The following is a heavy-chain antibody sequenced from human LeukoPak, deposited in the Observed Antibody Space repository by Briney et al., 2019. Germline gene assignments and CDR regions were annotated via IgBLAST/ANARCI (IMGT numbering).Heavy chain of an antibody. CDR2: ISYDGSNK. D-gene: IGHD3/OR15-3a*01. CDR1: GFTFSSYG. Sequence: GGSLRLSCAASGFTFSSYGMHWVRQAPGKGLEWVAVISYDGSNKYYADSVKGRFTISRDNAKNSLYLQMNSLRAEDTAVYYCARWTSDMDVWGKGTTVTVSS. V-gene: IGHV3-30*03. J-gene: IGHJ6*03. CDR3: ARWTSDMDV.